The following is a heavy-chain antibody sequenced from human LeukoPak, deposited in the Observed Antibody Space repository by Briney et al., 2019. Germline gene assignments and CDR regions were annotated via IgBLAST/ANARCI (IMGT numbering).Heavy chain of an antibody. D-gene: IGHD3-22*01. CDR2: ISYSGST. V-gene: IGHV4-59*01. CDR3: AREPGFDSGGYLNWFDP. J-gene: IGHJ5*02. CDR1: GGSISSYY. Sequence: SETLSLTCTVSGGSISSYYWSWIRQPPGKGLEWIACISYSGSTKYNPSPKSRVTISVDTSKNQLSLKLSSVTAADTAVYYCAREPGFDSGGYLNWFDPWGQGTLVTVSS.